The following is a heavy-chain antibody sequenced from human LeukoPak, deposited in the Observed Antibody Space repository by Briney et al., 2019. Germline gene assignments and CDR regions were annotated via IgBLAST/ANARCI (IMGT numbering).Heavy chain of an antibody. CDR2: INPNSGGT. J-gene: IGHJ4*02. CDR1: GYTFTGYY. CDR3: ARGSVSSGWFMGRYFDY. Sequence: ASVKVSCKASGYTFTGYYMHWVRQAPGQGLEWMGRINPNSGGTNYAQKFQGRVTMTRDTSISTAYMELSRLRSDDTAVYYCARGSVSSGWFMGRYFDYWGQGTLVTVSS. D-gene: IGHD6-19*01. V-gene: IGHV1-2*06.